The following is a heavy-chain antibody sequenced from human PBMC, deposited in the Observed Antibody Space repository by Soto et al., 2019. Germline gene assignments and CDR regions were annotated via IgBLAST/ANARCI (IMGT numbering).Heavy chain of an antibody. Sequence: SETPSLTCTVSGGSISSGGYYWSWIRQHPGKGLEWIGYIYDSGSSYYNPSLKSRVTISVDTPKNQFSLKLSSVTAADTAVYYCARVGGSGSVYYGVDVWGQGTTVTVSS. J-gene: IGHJ6*02. CDR1: GGSISSGGYY. CDR3: ARVGGSGSVYYGVDV. D-gene: IGHD3-10*01. V-gene: IGHV4-31*03. CDR2: IYDSGSS.